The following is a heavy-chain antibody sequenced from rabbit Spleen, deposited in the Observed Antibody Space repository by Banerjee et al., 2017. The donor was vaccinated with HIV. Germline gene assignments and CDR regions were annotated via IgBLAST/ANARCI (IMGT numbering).Heavy chain of an antibody. J-gene: IGHJ4*01. Sequence: QEQLEESGGGLVKPEGSLTLTCKASGFSFSDRDVMCWVRQAPGKGLEWIGYIDPVFGITYYANWVNGRFTISSHNAQNTLVLQLNSLTAADTATYFCVREVAAKFALWGPGTLVTVS. CDR3: VREVAAKFAL. CDR1: GFSFSDRDV. V-gene: IGHV1S47*01. D-gene: IGHD4-1*01. CDR2: IDPVFGIT.